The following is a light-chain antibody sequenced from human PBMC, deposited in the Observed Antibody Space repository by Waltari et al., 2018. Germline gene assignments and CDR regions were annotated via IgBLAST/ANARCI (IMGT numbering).Light chain of an antibody. CDR2: NDD. V-gene: IGLV6-57*01. Sequence: NFILAQPHSVSESPGKTVTIPCTRSTGHIARPSAPWHQQRPGRSPPVVIYNDDRRASGVPDRFSGSIDPSSNSASLTISGLKIEDEADYYCQSYDLITPCVFGDGTRVTVL. J-gene: IGLJ1*01. CDR3: QSYDLITPCV. CDR1: TGHIARPS.